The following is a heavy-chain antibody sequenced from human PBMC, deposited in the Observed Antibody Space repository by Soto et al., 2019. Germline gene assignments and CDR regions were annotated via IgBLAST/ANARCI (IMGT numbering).Heavy chain of an antibody. D-gene: IGHD3-22*01. V-gene: IGHV4-31*03. Sequence: LSDSPSLTSTASGDCMYIGVVYVTWISQNPGKGMEWIGYIYYSGSTYYNPSLKSRVIISVDTSKNQFSLRLRSVTAADTAVYYCARSASFYDYNTGYYHFDYWGQGSLVTV. CDR3: ARSASFYDYNTGYYHFDY. J-gene: IGHJ4*02. CDR2: IYYSGST. CDR1: GDCMYIGVVY.